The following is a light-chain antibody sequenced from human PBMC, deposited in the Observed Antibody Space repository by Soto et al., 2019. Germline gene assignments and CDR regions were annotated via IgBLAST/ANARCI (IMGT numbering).Light chain of an antibody. CDR1: SSDVGAYNY. V-gene: IGLV2-11*01. J-gene: IGLJ1*01. Sequence: QSALTQPRSVYGSPGQSVTISCPGASSDVGAYNYVSWYQQHPGKAPKLMIYDVSTRPSGVPDRFSGSKSGTTASLTISGLQAEDEADYYCCSYAGSPYVFGTGTKVTV. CDR3: CSYAGSPYV. CDR2: DVS.